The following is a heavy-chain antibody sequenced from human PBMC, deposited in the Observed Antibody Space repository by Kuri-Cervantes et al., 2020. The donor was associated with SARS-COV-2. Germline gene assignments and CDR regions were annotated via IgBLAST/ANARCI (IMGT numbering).Heavy chain of an antibody. CDR1: GFSLRTIDVG. CDR2: IYWDDDK. Sequence: SGPTLAHLPSRLWLTFTLPGFSLRTIDVGVGWIRQPPGKDLEWHALIYWDDDKRYSPSLKSRLTITKDTSKNQVVLTMTNMDPVDTATYYCAHTFLPYYYYGMDVWGQGTTVTVSS. CDR3: AHTFLPYYYYGMDV. J-gene: IGHJ6*02. V-gene: IGHV2-5*02.